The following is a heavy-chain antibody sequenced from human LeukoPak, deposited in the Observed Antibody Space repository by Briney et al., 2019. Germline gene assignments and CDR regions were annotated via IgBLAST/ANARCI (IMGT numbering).Heavy chain of an antibody. J-gene: IGHJ4*02. D-gene: IGHD2-2*01. V-gene: IGHV3-7*01. CDR2: IYQDESEK. Sequence: PGGSLRLSCAASGFTLSNDWMCAVRQPPGKGVEWVAHIYQDESEKYYADSVKGRFSISRDNAKNTLYLQMSSLTAEDTAIYYCARDHANRADYWGQGTLVTVSS. CDR1: GFTLSNDW. CDR3: ARDHANRADY.